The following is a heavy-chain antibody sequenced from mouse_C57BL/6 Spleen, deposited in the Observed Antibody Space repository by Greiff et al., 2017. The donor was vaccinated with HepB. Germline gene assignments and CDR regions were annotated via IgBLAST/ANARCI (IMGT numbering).Heavy chain of an antibody. Sequence: VQLQQPGAELVMPGASVKLSCKASGYTFTSYWMHWVKQRPGQGLEWIGEIDPSDSYTNYNQKFKGKSTLTVDKSSSTAYMQLSSLTSEDAAVYYCERAYGSSPFDYWGQGTTLTVSS. J-gene: IGHJ2*01. V-gene: IGHV1-69*01. CDR2: IDPSDSYT. CDR1: GYTFTSYW. CDR3: ERAYGSSPFDY. D-gene: IGHD1-1*01.